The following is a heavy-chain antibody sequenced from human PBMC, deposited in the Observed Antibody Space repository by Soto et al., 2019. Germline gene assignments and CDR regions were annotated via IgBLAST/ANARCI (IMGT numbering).Heavy chain of an antibody. CDR1: GFTFSNYG. Sequence: GGSLRLSCAASGFTFSNYGMNWVRQAPGKGLEWVAGVSDRGGDTSYADSVKGRVTISRDNSKDQLYLQMNSLRAEDTAVYYCAKSSSRAHHYGMDVWGHGATVTVSS. CDR3: AKSSSRAHHYGMDV. D-gene: IGHD2-2*01. V-gene: IGHV3-23*01. J-gene: IGHJ6*02. CDR2: VSDRGGDT.